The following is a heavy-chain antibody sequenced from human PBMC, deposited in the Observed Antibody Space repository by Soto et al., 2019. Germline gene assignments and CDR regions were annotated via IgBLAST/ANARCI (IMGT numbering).Heavy chain of an antibody. CDR2: INPRGGST. D-gene: IGHD2-21*02. CDR1: GYTFRSYY. CDR3: ARDISEAYCGGDCYSFDY. J-gene: IGHJ4*02. V-gene: IGHV1-46*01. Sequence: ASVKVSCKASGYTFRSYYMHWVRQAPGQGLEWMGIINPRGGSTSYAQKFQGRVTMTRDTSTNTVYMELSSLRSEDTTVYYCARDISEAYCGGDCYSFDYWGQGTLVTVS.